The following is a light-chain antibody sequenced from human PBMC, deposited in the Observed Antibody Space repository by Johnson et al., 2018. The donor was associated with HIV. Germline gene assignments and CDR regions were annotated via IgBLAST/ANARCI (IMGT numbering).Light chain of an antibody. CDR2: DNN. V-gene: IGLV1-51*01. CDR1: SSNIGNNY. Sequence: QSVLTQPPSVSAAPGQKVTISCSGSSSNIGNNYVSWYQQLPGTAPKVLIYDNNKRPSGIPDRFSGSKSGTSATLGITGLQTGDEADYYCGTWDSSLSAGGGYGVGTGTKVTVL. J-gene: IGLJ1*01. CDR3: GTWDSSLSAGGGYG.